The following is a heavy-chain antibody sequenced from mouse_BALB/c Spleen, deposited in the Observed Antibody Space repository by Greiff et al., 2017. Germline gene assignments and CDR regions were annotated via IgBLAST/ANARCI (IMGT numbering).Heavy chain of an antibody. V-gene: IGHV2-6-7*01. CDR1: GFSLTGYG. CDR2: IWGDGST. J-gene: IGHJ4*01. Sequence: VKLMESGPGLVAPSQSLSITCTVSGFSLTGYGVNWVRQPPGKGLEWLGMIWGDGSTDYNSALKSRLSISKDNSKSQVFLKMNSLQTDDTARYYCASHYDYENYAMDYWGQGTSVTVSS. CDR3: ASHYDYENYAMDY. D-gene: IGHD2-4*01.